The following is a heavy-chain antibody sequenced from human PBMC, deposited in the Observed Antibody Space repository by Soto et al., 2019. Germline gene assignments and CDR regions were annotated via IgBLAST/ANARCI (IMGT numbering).Heavy chain of an antibody. V-gene: IGHV3-30-3*01. D-gene: IGHD6-6*01. CDR1: GFTFRAYS. CDR3: ARDWLAYSSSSPFDY. Sequence: GGSLRLSCAAPGFTFRAYSMHWVRQAPGKGLEWVAVISYDGSNKYYADSVRGRFTVSRDYSQSTLFLQMNSLRSEDTAVYYCARDWLAYSSSSPFDYWGQGTMVTVSS. J-gene: IGHJ4*02. CDR2: ISYDGSNK.